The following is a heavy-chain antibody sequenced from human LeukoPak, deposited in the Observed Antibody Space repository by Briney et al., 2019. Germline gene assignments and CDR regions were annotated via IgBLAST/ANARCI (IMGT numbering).Heavy chain of an antibody. Sequence: PGGSLRLSCAASGFTLSSHSMNWVRQAPGKGLEWVSSISSSSSYIYYADSVKGRFTISRDNAKNSLYLQMNSLRAEDTAVYYCARGNLITIFGVVPTLVNYWGQGTLVTVSS. V-gene: IGHV3-21*01. D-gene: IGHD3-3*01. J-gene: IGHJ4*02. CDR1: GFTLSSHS. CDR2: ISSSSSYI. CDR3: ARGNLITIFGVVPTLVNY.